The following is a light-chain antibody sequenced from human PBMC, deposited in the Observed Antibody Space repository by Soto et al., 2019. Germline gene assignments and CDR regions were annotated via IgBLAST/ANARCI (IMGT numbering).Light chain of an antibody. CDR1: QSINTY. Sequence: DIQMTQSPSSLSASVGDRVTITCQTSQSINTYLNWYQQKPGKAPKLLTYGASSLQSGVPLRFSGSGSGTDFTLNISSLEPEDFATYYCQESYSTLWGTCGQGTKVDIK. CDR2: GAS. CDR3: QESYSTLWGT. J-gene: IGKJ1*01. V-gene: IGKV1-39*01.